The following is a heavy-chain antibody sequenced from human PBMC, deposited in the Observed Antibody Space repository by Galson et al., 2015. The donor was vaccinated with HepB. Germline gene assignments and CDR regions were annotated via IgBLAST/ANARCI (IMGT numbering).Heavy chain of an antibody. V-gene: IGHV1-69*13. J-gene: IGHJ5*02. D-gene: IGHD2-15*01. CDR3: TRGGYCSSGSCYGNWFDP. CDR1: GGPFKFYG. CDR2: IIPLFGTS. Sequence: SVKVSCKASGGPFKFYGISWIRQAPGQGLEWMGAIIPLFGTSTYAQKFQGRVTITADEITITAYMNMSSLSSEDTAVYYCTRGGYCSSGSCYGNWFDPWGQGTLITVSA.